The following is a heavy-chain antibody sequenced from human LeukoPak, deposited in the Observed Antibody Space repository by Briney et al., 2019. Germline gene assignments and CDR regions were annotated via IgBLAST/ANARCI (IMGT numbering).Heavy chain of an antibody. Sequence: PGGSLRLSCAASGFDFSDYSMSWVRQAPGKGLEWVSSISSSSSYIYYADSVKGRFTISRDNAKNSLYLQMNSLRAEDTAVYYCAREGDSSSCSDYWGQGTLVTVSS. CDR2: ISSSSSYI. D-gene: IGHD6-13*01. CDR3: AREGDSSSCSDY. V-gene: IGHV3-21*01. J-gene: IGHJ4*02. CDR1: GFDFSDYS.